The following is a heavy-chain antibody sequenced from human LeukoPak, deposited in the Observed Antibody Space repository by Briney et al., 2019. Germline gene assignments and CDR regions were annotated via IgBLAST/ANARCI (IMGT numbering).Heavy chain of an antibody. CDR3: TRNTCSSSWYGDY. CDR1: GFTFGDYA. CDR2: IRSKAYGGTT. J-gene: IGHJ4*02. V-gene: IGHV3-49*04. D-gene: IGHD6-13*01. Sequence: PGGSLRLSCTASGFTFGDYAMSWVRQAPGKGLEWVGFIRSKAYGGTTEYAASAKGRFTISRDDSKSIAYLQMNSLKTEDTAVYYCTRNTCSSSWYGDYWGQGTLVTVSS.